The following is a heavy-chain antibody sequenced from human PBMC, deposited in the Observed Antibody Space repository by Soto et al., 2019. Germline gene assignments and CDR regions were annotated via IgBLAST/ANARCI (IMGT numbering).Heavy chain of an antibody. D-gene: IGHD3-3*01. J-gene: IGHJ6*02. CDR2: IFSNDEK. CDR1: GFSLSKARMG. CDR3: ARMDDFWSGSYYYYGMDV. V-gene: IGHV2-26*01. Sequence: QFTLKESGPVLVKPTETLTLTCTVSGFSLSKARMGVSWIRQPPGKALEWLAHIFSNDEKSYSTSLKSRLTISKDTSKSQVVLTMTNMDPVDTATYYCARMDDFWSGSYYYYGMDVWGQGTTVTVSS.